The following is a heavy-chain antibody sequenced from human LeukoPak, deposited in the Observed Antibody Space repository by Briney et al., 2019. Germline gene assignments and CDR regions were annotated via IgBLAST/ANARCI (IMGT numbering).Heavy chain of an antibody. CDR3: VRGYSFGPYGMDV. V-gene: IGHV3-64D*09. D-gene: IGHD2-15*01. CDR2: ISDSGGST. CDR1: GFPFSSYA. Sequence: PGASLRLSCSASGFPFSSYAMHWVRPAPGKGRAYVSAISDSGGSTYYADSVKGRFTISRDNSKNTLYLQMSRLRAEDTAVYFCVRGYSFGPYGMDVWGQGTTVTVSS. J-gene: IGHJ6*02.